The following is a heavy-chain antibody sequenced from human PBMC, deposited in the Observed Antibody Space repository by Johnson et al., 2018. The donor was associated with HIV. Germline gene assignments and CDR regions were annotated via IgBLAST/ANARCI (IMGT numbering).Heavy chain of an antibody. CDR2: ITFEGSDK. V-gene: IGHV3-30*18. D-gene: IGHD4-23*01. J-gene: IGHJ3*02. Sequence: QVQLVESGGGLVQPGGSLRLSCAASGFTFSNYGMHWVRQAPGQGLEWVAVITFEGSDKYYADSVKGRVTISRDDSKNTLYLRLNSLRPEDSAVYYCAKDVSVVTPSGSFDIWGQGTRVTVSS. CDR1: GFTFSNYG. CDR3: AKDVSVVTPSGSFDI.